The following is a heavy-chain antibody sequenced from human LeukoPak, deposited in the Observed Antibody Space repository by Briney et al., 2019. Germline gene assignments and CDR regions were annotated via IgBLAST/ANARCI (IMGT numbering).Heavy chain of an antibody. CDR3: SKCMSGTGVFLNFDA. D-gene: IGHD2-8*02. Sequence: GGSLRLSCEASGFTFSTYAMSWVRQPPGKGLQWVSGISGSDSGTYYTDSVKGRFTISRDNSKNTVYLEIDNLRAEDTAVYYCSKCMSGTGVFLNFDAWGQGILVTVSS. CDR2: ISGSDSGT. V-gene: IGHV3-23*01. J-gene: IGHJ4*02. CDR1: GFTFSTYA.